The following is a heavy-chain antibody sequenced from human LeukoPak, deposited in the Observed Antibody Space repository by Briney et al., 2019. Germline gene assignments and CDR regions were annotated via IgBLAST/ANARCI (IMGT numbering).Heavy chain of an antibody. Sequence: GGSLRLSCAASGFTFSSYGMHWVRQAPGKGLEWVAVIWCDGSNKYYADSVKGRFTISRDNSKNTLYLQMNSLRAEDTAVYYCARGYIAAAGYFDYWGQGTLVTVSS. CDR2: IWCDGSNK. D-gene: IGHD6-13*01. CDR1: GFTFSSYG. V-gene: IGHV3-33*01. CDR3: ARGYIAAAGYFDY. J-gene: IGHJ4*02.